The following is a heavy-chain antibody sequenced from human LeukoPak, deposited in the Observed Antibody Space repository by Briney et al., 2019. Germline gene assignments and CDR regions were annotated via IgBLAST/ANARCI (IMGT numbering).Heavy chain of an antibody. J-gene: IGHJ4*02. CDR2: ISSSSSYI. CDR3: AREGAAGYYFDY. Sequence: GGSLRLSCAATGFSFSIYRMNWVRQAPGKGLEWVSSISSSSSYIYYADSVKGRFTISRDNAKNSLYLQMNSLRAEDTAVYYCAREGAAGYYFDYWGQGTLVTVSS. CDR1: GFSFSIYR. D-gene: IGHD6-13*01. V-gene: IGHV3-21*01.